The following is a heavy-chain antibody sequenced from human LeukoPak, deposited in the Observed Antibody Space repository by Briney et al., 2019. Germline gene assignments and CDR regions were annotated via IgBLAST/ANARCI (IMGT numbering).Heavy chain of an antibody. CDR2: IYPGDSDT. J-gene: IGHJ4*02. CDR3: AKSRSTYHFDY. D-gene: IGHD2-2*01. CDR1: GYSLTSYW. V-gene: IGHV5-51*01. Sequence: GESLKISCQGSGYSLTSYWIGWVREMPGKGLEWMGIIYPGDSDTRYSPSFQGQVTISADKSISTAYLQWSSLKASDTAMYFCAKSRSTYHFDYWGQGTLVTVSS.